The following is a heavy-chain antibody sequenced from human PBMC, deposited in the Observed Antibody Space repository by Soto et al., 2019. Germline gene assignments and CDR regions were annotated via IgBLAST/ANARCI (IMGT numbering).Heavy chain of an antibody. CDR2: IVVGSGNT. J-gene: IGHJ6*02. CDR3: AADKEAYGDHYYYSGMDV. CDR1: GFTFTSSA. D-gene: IGHD4-17*01. V-gene: IGHV1-58*01. Sequence: EASVKVSCKASGFTFTSSAVQWVRQARGQRLEWIGWIVVGSGNTNYAQKFQERVTITRDMSTSTAYMELSSLRSEDTAVYYCAADKEAYGDHYYYSGMDVWGQGTTVTVSS.